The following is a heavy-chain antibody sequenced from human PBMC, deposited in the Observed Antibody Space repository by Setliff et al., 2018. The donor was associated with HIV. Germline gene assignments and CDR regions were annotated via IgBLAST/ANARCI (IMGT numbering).Heavy chain of an antibody. CDR3: ARGSNWQKNDAFDI. CDR2: IYYSGST. CDR1: GGSIYGSDYY. V-gene: IGHV4-39*07. D-gene: IGHD7-27*01. Sequence: SETLSLTCTVSGGSIYGSDYYWGWIRQPPGKGLESIGSIYYSGSTYYNPSLKNRVSISVDTSKNQFSLKLSSVTAADTAVYYCARGSNWQKNDAFDIWGQGTLVTVSS. J-gene: IGHJ3*02.